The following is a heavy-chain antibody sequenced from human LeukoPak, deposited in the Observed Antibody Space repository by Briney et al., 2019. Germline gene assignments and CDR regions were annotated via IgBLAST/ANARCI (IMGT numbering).Heavy chain of an antibody. J-gene: IGHJ4*02. Sequence: SETLSLTCAVYGGSFSGYYWSWIRQPPGKGLEWIGEINHSGSTNYNPSLKSRVTISVDTSKNQFSLKLSSVTAADTAIYYCARLQFLSGGYYAFDFWGQGSLVTVSS. V-gene: IGHV4-34*01. D-gene: IGHD3-3*01. CDR1: GGSFSGYY. CDR3: ARLQFLSGGYYAFDF. CDR2: INHSGST.